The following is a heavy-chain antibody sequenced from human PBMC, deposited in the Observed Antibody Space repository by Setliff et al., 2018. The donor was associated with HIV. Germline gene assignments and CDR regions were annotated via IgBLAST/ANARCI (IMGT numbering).Heavy chain of an antibody. J-gene: IGHJ4*02. CDR3: ARHKSQPYYFDY. CDR2: IYTSGST. CDR1: GGSISSGSYY. Sequence: PSETLSLTCTVSGGSISSGSYYWNWIRQPAGKGLEWIGHIYTSGSTNYNPSLKSRVTISVDTSKNQFSLKLSSVTAADTAVYYCARHKSQPYYFDYWGQGTLVTVSS. V-gene: IGHV4-61*09.